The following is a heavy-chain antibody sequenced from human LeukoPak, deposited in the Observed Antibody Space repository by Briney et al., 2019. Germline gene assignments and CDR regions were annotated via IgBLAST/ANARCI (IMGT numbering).Heavy chain of an antibody. CDR3: ARGGIYYYDSSGYPFDY. Sequence: SETLSLTCTVSGGSISSYYWSWIRQPPGKGLEWIGEINHSGSTNYNPSLKSRVTISVDTSKNQFSLKLSSVTAADTAVYYCARGGIYYYDSSGYPFDYWGQGTLVTVSS. D-gene: IGHD3-22*01. J-gene: IGHJ4*02. V-gene: IGHV4-34*01. CDR2: INHSGST. CDR1: GGSISSYY.